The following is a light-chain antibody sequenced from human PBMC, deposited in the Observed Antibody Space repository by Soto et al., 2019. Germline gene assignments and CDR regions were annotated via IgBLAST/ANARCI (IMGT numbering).Light chain of an antibody. V-gene: IGKV1-39*01. CDR3: QQTYTSPLYT. CDR2: AAS. Sequence: DIQMTQSPSSLSASVGDRVTITCRTSQSITNFLNWYQQKPGKAPKLLIYAASTLQSGVPSRFSGSGSGTDFTLTISSLQPGDFASYYCQQTYTSPLYTFGQGTTLEIK. J-gene: IGKJ2*01. CDR1: QSITNF.